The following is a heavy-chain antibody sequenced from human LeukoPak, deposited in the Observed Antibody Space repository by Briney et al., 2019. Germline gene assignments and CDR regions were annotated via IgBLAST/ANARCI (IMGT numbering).Heavy chain of an antibody. D-gene: IGHD2-2*02. V-gene: IGHV3-30*02. CDR2: IRYDGSNK. Sequence: GGSLRLSCTTSKFNFNSYGMTWVRQAPGKGLEWVAFIRYDGSNKYYADSVKGRFTISRDNSKNTLYLQMNSLRAEDTAVYYCAKEIVPAAIMDTAMVPWRYFDYWGQGTLVTVSS. CDR3: AKEIVPAAIMDTAMVPWRYFDY. CDR1: KFNFNSYG. J-gene: IGHJ4*02.